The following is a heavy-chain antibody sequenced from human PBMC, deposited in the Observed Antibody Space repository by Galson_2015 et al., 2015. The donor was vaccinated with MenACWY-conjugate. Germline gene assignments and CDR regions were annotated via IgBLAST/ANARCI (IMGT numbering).Heavy chain of an antibody. V-gene: IGHV2-5*01. D-gene: IGHD3-22*01. CDR3: ARMRIVLDAIEAFDI. CDR1: AFSLSTSHVG. J-gene: IGHJ3*02. CDR2: IYWHDDK. Sequence: PALVSPTQPLALPCTFSAFSLSTSHVGVAWIRPPPGKALEWLALIYWHDDKRYSTSLKTTRTISKDTSTTQVVLTMTNVGPVDTATDDCARMRIVLDAIEAFDIWGQGTMVTVSS.